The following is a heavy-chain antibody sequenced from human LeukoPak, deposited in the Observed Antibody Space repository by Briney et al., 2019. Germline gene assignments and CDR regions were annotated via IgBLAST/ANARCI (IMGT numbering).Heavy chain of an antibody. CDR3: ARGLYYYYMDV. CDR2: ISSSGSTI. D-gene: IGHD5-12*01. V-gene: IGHV3-11*01. Sequence: GGSLRLSCAASGFTLSDYYMSWIRQAPGKGLEWVSYISSSGSTIYYADSVKGRFTLSRDNAKNSLYVQMNSLRVEDTAVYYCARGLYYYYMDVWGKGTTVTVSS. CDR1: GFTLSDYY. J-gene: IGHJ6*03.